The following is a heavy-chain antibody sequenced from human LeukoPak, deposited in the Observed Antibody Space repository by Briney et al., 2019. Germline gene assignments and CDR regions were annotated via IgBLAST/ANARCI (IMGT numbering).Heavy chain of an antibody. CDR2: IDASDSYT. CDR1: GYSFTNYR. CDR3: ARHVLYSYGPQWWFDP. D-gene: IGHD5-18*01. V-gene: IGHV5-10-1*01. Sequence: KPGESLRISCKGSGYSFTNYRISWVRHMPGRGLEWMGWIDASDSYTTYSPSFQGHVTISADKSSSTAYLQWSSLKASDTAIYYCARHVLYSYGPQWWFDPWGQGTLVTVSS. J-gene: IGHJ5*02.